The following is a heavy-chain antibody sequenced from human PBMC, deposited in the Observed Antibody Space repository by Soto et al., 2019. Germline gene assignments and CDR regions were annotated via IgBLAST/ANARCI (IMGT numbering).Heavy chain of an antibody. CDR1: GYIFTSLA. D-gene: IGHD1-1*01. J-gene: IGHJ4*02. CDR2: INPGNDNT. V-gene: IGHV1-3*01. CDR3: ARDLDAYNSTGY. Sequence: GASVKVSCKASGYIFTSLAMHWVRQAPGQRLEWMGWINPGNDNTKYSQSFQGRVTITRDTSASTAYMELSSLRSEDTAVYFCARDLDAYNSTGYWGQGTLVTVSS.